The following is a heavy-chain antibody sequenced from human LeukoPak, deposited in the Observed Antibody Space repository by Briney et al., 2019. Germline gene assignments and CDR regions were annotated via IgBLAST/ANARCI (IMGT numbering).Heavy chain of an antibody. CDR1: GFTFSSYE. J-gene: IGHJ6*03. V-gene: IGHV3-48*03. Sequence: PGGSLRLSCAASGFTFSSYEMNWVRQAPGKGLEWVSYISSSGSTIYYADSVKGRFTISRDNSKNTLYLQMNSLRAEDTAVYYCAKDGVDIVATHTYYYYYYMDVWGKGTTVTISS. CDR2: ISSSGSTI. D-gene: IGHD5-12*01. CDR3: AKDGVDIVATHTYYYYYYMDV.